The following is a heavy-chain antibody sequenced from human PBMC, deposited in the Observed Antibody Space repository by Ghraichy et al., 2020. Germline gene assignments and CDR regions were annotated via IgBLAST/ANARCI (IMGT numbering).Heavy chain of an antibody. Sequence: ASVKVSCKASGYTFTGYYMHWVRQAPGQGLEWMGWINPNSGGTNYAQKFQGRVTMTRDTSISTAYMELSRLRSDDTAVYYCARATNLLEPWLDYWGQGTLVTVSS. V-gene: IGHV1-2*02. D-gene: IGHD3-3*01. CDR1: GYTFTGYY. J-gene: IGHJ4*02. CDR3: ARATNLLEPWLDY. CDR2: INPNSGGT.